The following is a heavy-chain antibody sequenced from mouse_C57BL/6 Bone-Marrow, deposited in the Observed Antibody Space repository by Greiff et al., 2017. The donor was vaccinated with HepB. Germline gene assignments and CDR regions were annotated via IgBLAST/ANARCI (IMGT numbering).Heavy chain of an antibody. Sequence: VQLQQSGPGLVQPSQSLSITCTVSGFSLTSYGVHWVRQSPGKGLEWLGVIWRGGSTDYNAAFMSRLSITKDNSKSQVFFKMNSLQADDTAIYYCAKRENYGYDGAWFAYWGQGTLVTVSA. CDR2: IWRGGST. J-gene: IGHJ3*01. V-gene: IGHV2-5*01. D-gene: IGHD2-2*01. CDR1: GFSLTSYG. CDR3: AKRENYGYDGAWFAY.